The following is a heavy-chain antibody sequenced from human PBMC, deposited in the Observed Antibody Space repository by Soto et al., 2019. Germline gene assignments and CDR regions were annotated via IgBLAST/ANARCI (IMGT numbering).Heavy chain of an antibody. Sequence: SETLSLTCAVYGGSFSGYYWSWIRQPPGKGLEWIGEINHSGSTNYNPSLKSRVTISVDTSRNQFSLKLSSVTAADTAVYYCASTFYCSSTSCYGNYYYYYGMDVWGQGTTVTVSS. V-gene: IGHV4-34*01. D-gene: IGHD2-2*01. CDR1: GGSFSGYY. J-gene: IGHJ6*02. CDR3: ASTFYCSSTSCYGNYYYYYGMDV. CDR2: INHSGST.